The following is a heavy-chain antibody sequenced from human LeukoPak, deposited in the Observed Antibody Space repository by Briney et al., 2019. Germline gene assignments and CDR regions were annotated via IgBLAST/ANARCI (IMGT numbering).Heavy chain of an antibody. Sequence: GGSLRLSCAASGFFFSTYAMHWVRQAPGKGLEWVALMSYDGSKTYYADPVKGRFTISRDNSKNTLYLQMNSLRGADTAVYYCARGLWFGDENPPYFDYWGQGTLVTVSS. V-gene: IGHV3-30*04. CDR3: ARGLWFGDENPPYFDY. CDR1: GFFFSTYA. D-gene: IGHD3-10*01. J-gene: IGHJ4*02. CDR2: MSYDGSKT.